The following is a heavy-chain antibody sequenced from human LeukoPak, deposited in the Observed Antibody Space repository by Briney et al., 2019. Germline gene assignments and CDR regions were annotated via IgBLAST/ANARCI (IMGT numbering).Heavy chain of an antibody. CDR3: ARGMYDFWSGYYHWFDP. CDR1: GLTFSNAW. CDR2: IKQDGSEK. D-gene: IGHD3-3*01. V-gene: IGHV3-7*03. J-gene: IGHJ5*02. Sequence: PGGSLRLSCAVSGLTFSNAWMNWVRQAPGKGLEWVANIKQDGSEKYYVDSVKGRFTISRDNAKNSLYLQMNSLRAEDTAVYYCARGMYDFWSGYYHWFDPWGQGTLVTVSS.